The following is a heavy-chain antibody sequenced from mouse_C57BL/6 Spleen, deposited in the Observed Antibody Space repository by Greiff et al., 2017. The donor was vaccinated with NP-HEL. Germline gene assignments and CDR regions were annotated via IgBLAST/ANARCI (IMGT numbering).Heavy chain of an antibody. D-gene: IGHD2-3*01. CDR2: IYPGDGDT. V-gene: IGHV1-82*01. CDR3: ARRGWLLRYYAMDY. J-gene: IGHJ4*01. CDR1: GYAFSSSW. Sequence: VQLQQSGPELVKPGASVKISCKASGYAFSSSWMNWVKQRPGKGLEWIGRIYPGDGDTNYNGKFKGKATRTADKSSSTAYMQLSSLTSEDSAVYFCARRGWLLRYYAMDYWGQGTSVTVSS.